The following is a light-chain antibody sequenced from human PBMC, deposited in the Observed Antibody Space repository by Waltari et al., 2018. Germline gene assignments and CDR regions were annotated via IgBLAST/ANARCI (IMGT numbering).Light chain of an antibody. CDR2: DVT. CDR1: SSAVGLYKY. J-gene: IGLJ3*02. V-gene: IGLV2-11*01. Sequence: QSALTQPRSVSGSPGQSVTISCTGTSSAVGLYKYVSWYQQHPDRAPNLLISDVTKRPSGVPDRFSGSKSGNTASLTISGLQAEDEADYYCCSYAGSYTWVFGGGTKLTVL. CDR3: CSYAGSYTWV.